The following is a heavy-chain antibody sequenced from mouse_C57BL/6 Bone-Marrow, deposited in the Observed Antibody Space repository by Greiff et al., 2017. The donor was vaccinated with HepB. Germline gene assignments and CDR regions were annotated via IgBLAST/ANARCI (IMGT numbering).Heavy chain of an antibody. Sequence: QVQLKQSGAELMKPGASVKLSCKATGYTFTGYWIEWVKQRPGHGLEWIGEILPGSDSTNYNEKFKGKATFTADTSSNTAYMQLSSLTTEDSAIYYCARLGQLRLLWFAYWGQGTLVTVSA. J-gene: IGHJ3*01. CDR1: GYTFTGYW. CDR3: ARLGQLRLLWFAY. CDR2: ILPGSDST. V-gene: IGHV1-9*01. D-gene: IGHD3-2*02.